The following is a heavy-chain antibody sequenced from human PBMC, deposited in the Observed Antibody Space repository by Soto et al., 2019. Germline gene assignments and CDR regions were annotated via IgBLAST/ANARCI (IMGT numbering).Heavy chain of an antibody. Sequence: QPGGSLRLSCAASGFTFSSYAMHWVRQAPGKGLEWVAVISYDGSNKYYADSVKGRFTISRDNSKNTLYLQMNSLRAEDTAVYYCARVKQPSWFDPWGQGTLVTVSS. CDR2: ISYDGSNK. J-gene: IGHJ5*02. CDR3: ARVKQPSWFDP. D-gene: IGHD6-13*01. V-gene: IGHV3-30-3*01. CDR1: GFTFSSYA.